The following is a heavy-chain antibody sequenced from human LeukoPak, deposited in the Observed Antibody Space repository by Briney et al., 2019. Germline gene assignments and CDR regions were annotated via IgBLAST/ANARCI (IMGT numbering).Heavy chain of an antibody. V-gene: IGHV5-51*01. D-gene: IGHD2-2*01. CDR2: ISPGDSDA. CDR1: GYNFTNYY. Sequence: GESLKISCKGSGYNFTNYYIGWVRQMPGKGLEWMGIISPGDSDARYSPSFQGPVTISADKSISTAYLRWSSLKASDTAIYYCARRYCSSTSCNPYFFDFWGQGTLVTVSS. J-gene: IGHJ4*02. CDR3: ARRYCSSTSCNPYFFDF.